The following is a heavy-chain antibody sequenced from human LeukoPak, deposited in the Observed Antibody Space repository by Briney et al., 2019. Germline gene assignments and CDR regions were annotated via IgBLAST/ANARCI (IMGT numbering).Heavy chain of an antibody. Sequence: GGSLRLSCAASGFTFSSYGMHWVRQAPGKGLEWVAVISYDGSNKYYADSVKGRFTISRDNGKNSLYLQMNSLRAEDTALYYCAKEASFPLAGIDYWGQGTLVTVSS. D-gene: IGHD6-19*01. CDR1: GFTFSSYG. J-gene: IGHJ4*02. CDR2: ISYDGSNK. CDR3: AKEASFPLAGIDY. V-gene: IGHV3-30*18.